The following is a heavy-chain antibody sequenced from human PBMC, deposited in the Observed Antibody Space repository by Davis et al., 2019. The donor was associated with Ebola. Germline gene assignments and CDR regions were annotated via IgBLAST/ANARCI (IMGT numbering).Heavy chain of an antibody. CDR2: ISDTGGTT. J-gene: IGHJ4*02. Sequence: GESLKISCAASGFTFSSYAMTWVRQAPGKGLEWVSVISDTGGTTYYADSVKGRFTISRDNSKSTLYLQMNSLRAEDTAVYYCAKSVTIPLWSPDYWGQGTLVTVSS. D-gene: IGHD4-17*01. CDR1: GFTFSSYA. V-gene: IGHV3-23*01. CDR3: AKSVTIPLWSPDY.